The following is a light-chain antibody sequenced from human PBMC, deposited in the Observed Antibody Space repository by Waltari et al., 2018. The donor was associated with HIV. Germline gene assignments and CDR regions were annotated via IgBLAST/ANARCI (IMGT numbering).Light chain of an antibody. CDR3: QQYNSYST. Sequence: DIQMTQSPSTLSESVGDRVNITCRARQSISSWLALYQQKPGKAPKLLIYKASNLESGVPSRFSGSGSGTEFTLTISSLQPDDFATYYCQQYNSYSTFGQGTKVEIK. CDR2: KAS. V-gene: IGKV1-5*03. J-gene: IGKJ1*01. CDR1: QSISSW.